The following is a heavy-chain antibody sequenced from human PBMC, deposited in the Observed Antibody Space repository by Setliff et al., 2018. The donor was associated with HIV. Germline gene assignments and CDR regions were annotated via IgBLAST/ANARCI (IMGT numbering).Heavy chain of an antibody. CDR2: ISADGSDT. CDR3: AKLPGEVGATTMDY. D-gene: IGHD1-26*01. Sequence: GGSLRLSCAASGFTFSSYWIHWVRQTPGKGLVWVSRISADGSDTSYADSVKGRFTISRDNAMNTAYLQMNSLRAEDTAVYYCAKLPGEVGATTMDYWGQGTLVTVSS. J-gene: IGHJ4*02. CDR1: GFTFSSYW. V-gene: IGHV3-74*01.